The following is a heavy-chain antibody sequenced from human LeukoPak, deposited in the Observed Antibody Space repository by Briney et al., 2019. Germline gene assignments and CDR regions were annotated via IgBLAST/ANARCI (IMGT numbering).Heavy chain of an antibody. CDR3: ARMGVGYCSSTSFHIYYYYGRDV. V-gene: IGHV3-30-3*01. CDR2: ISYDGSNK. D-gene: IGHD2-2*01. J-gene: IGHJ6*02. Sequence: GRSLRLSCAASGFTFSSYAMHWVRQAPGKGLEWVAVISYDGSNKYYADSVKGRFTISRDNSKNTLYLQMNSLRAEDTAVYYCARMGVGYCSSTSFHIYYYYGRDVWGQGTTVTVSS. CDR1: GFTFSSYA.